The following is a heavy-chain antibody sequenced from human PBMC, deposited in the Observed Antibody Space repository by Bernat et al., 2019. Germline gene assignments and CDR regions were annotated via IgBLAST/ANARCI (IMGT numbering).Heavy chain of an antibody. CDR2: IYHSGST. V-gene: IGHV4-39*07. J-gene: IGHJ4*02. CDR3: AREGSGWYIDY. Sequence: QLQLQESGPGLVKPSETLSLTCTVSGGSISSSSYYWGWIRQPPGKGLEWIGSIYHSGSTYYNPSLKSRVTISVDRSKNQFSLKLSSVTAADTAVYYCAREGSGWYIDYWGQGTLVTVSS. CDR1: GGSISSSSYY. D-gene: IGHD6-19*01.